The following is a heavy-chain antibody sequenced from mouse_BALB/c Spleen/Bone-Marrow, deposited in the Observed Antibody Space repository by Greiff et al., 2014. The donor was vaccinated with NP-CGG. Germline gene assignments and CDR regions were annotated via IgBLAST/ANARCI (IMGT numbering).Heavy chain of an antibody. D-gene: IGHD2-1*01. CDR1: GFSLTDCG. Sequence: QVQLKESGPSLVQPSQSLSITCTVSGFSLTDCGVHWVRQSPGKGLEWLGLIWRSGSTDYNPAFMSRLSITKDNSKSQVFFKMNSLQADDTAIHYCAKRGGGNYESYYAMDYWGQGTSVTVSS. CDR2: IWRSGST. J-gene: IGHJ4*01. CDR3: AKRGGGNYESYYAMDY. V-gene: IGHV2-5-1*01.